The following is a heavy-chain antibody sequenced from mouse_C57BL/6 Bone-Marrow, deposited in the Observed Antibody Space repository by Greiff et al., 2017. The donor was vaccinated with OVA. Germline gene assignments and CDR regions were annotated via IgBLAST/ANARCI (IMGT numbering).Heavy chain of an antibody. D-gene: IGHD1-1*01. CDR3: ARTSGSSYRDAMDY. CDR1: GHTFTDYY. J-gene: IGHJ4*01. CDR2: INPYNGGT. V-gene: IGHV1-19*01. Sequence: EVKLQQSGPVLVKPGASVKMSCKASGHTFTDYYMNWVKQSHGKSLEWIGVINPYNGGTSYNQKFKGKATLTVDKSSSTAYMELNSLTSEDSAVYYCARTSGSSYRDAMDYWGQGTSVTVSS.